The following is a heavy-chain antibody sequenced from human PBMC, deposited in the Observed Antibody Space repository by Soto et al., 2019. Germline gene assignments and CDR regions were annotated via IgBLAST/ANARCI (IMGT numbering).Heavy chain of an antibody. CDR1: GGSISSYY. D-gene: IGHD6-6*01. J-gene: IGHJ3*02. CDR2: IYTSGST. CDR3: ARSIAARQPAFDI. Sequence: SETLSLTCTVSGGSISSYYWSRIRQPAGKGLEWIGRIYTSGSTNYNPSLKSRVTMSVDTSKNQFSLKLSSVTAADTAVYYCARSIAARQPAFDIWGQGTMVTVSS. V-gene: IGHV4-4*07.